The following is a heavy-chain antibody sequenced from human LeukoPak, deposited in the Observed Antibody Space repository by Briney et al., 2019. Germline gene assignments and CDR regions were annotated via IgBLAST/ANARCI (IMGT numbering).Heavy chain of an antibody. CDR3: ARNWKQYYFDY. D-gene: IGHD1-1*01. V-gene: IGHV3-30-3*01. J-gene: IGHJ4*02. Sequence: GGSLRLSCAASGFTFSSYAMHWVRQAPGKGLEWVAVISYDGSNKYYADSVKGRFTISRDNSKSTLYLQMNSLRAEDTAVYYCARNWKQYYFDYWGQGTLVTVSS. CDR1: GFTFSSYA. CDR2: ISYDGSNK.